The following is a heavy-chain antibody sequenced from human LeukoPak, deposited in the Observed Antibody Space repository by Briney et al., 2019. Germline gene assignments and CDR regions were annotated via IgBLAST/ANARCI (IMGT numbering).Heavy chain of an antibody. D-gene: IGHD1-1*01. Sequence: GSLRLSCTVSGFTFSNACMSWVRQAPGKGLEWVSIIHSGSNIYYADSVKGRFTISRDNSKNTLYLQMNSLRAEDTAVYYCARDRGYAMDVWGQGTTVTVSS. CDR2: IHSGSNI. V-gene: IGHV3-53*01. J-gene: IGHJ6*02. CDR3: ARDRGYAMDV. CDR1: GFTFSNAC.